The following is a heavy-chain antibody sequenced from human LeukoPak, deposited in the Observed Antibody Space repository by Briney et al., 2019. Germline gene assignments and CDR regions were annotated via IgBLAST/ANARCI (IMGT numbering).Heavy chain of an antibody. CDR1: GFAVNSNY. Sequence: PGGSLRLSCAASGFAVNSNYMTWVRQPPGMGLEWVSLIYGDGSTNYADSVKGRFTISRDNSQNTLYLQMKSLRAEDTALYFCASSYFDVLTGHKGDAFDIWGQGTMVTISS. V-gene: IGHV3-66*01. CDR3: ASSYFDVLTGHKGDAFDI. CDR2: IYGDGST. D-gene: IGHD3-9*01. J-gene: IGHJ3*02.